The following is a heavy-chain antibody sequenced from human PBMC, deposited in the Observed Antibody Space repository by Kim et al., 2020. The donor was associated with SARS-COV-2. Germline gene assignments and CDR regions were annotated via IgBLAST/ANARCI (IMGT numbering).Heavy chain of an antibody. CDR3: TRLVVTTHLGLGP. CDR1: GFTFSGSA. J-gene: IGHJ5*02. D-gene: IGHD2-21*02. V-gene: IGHV3-73*01. CDR2: IRSKANSYAT. Sequence: LSLTCAASGFTFSGSAMHWVRQASGKGLEWVGRIRSKANSYATAYAASVKGRFTISRDDSKNTAYLQMNSLKTEDTAVYYCTRLVVTTHLGLGPWGQGTLVTVSS.